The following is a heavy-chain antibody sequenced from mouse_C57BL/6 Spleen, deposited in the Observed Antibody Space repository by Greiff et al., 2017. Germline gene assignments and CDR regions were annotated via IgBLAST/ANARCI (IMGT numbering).Heavy chain of an antibody. CDR2: IHPSDSDN. J-gene: IGHJ3*01. Sequence: QVQLQQPGAELVQPGASVKVSCKASGYTFTSYWMHWVKQRPGQGLEWIGRIHPSDSDNNYNQKFKGKATLTVDKSSSTAYMQLSSRTSGDSAVYYCAIEITTPWFAYWGQGTLVTVSA. D-gene: IGHD2-4*01. CDR3: AIEITTPWFAY. V-gene: IGHV1-74*01. CDR1: GYTFTSYW.